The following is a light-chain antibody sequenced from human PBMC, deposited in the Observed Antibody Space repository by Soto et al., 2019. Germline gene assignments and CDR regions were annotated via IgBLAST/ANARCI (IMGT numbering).Light chain of an antibody. CDR1: QSVLSTSNNRNY. CDR3: QQYYTTPHT. J-gene: IGKJ1*01. V-gene: IGKV4-1*01. Sequence: IVMTQSPDSLAVSLGERATINCKSSQSVLSTSNNRNYLAWYQHKPGQPPKLLVSWASTRESGVPDRFSGSGSGTDFTLTISSLQAEDAAVYYCQQYYTTPHTFGQGTKVEIK. CDR2: WAS.